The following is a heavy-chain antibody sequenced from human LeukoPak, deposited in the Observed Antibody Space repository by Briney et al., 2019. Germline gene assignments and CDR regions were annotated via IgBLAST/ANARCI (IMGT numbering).Heavy chain of an antibody. J-gene: IGHJ4*02. CDR1: GFMFRSFE. Sequence: GGSLRLSCAASGFMFRSFEMYWVRQAPGKGLEWVAYISSGGTTMYYADSVKGRFTIFRDDAKNSLFLQMNSLRAEDTAVYYCALLAVASDFDYWGQGTLVTVSS. D-gene: IGHD6-19*01. V-gene: IGHV3-48*03. CDR2: ISSGGTTM. CDR3: ALLAVASDFDY.